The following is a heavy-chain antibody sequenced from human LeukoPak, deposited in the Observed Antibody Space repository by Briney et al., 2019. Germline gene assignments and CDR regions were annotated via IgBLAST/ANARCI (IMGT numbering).Heavy chain of an antibody. Sequence: SETLSLTCAVYGGSFSGYYWSWIRQPPGKGLEWIGEINHSGSTNYNPSLKSRVTISVDTSKNQFSLKLSSVTAADTAVYYCARVLGYSSSWYPDYWGRGTLVTVSS. D-gene: IGHD6-13*01. V-gene: IGHV4-34*01. CDR2: INHSGST. CDR3: ARVLGYSSSWYPDY. J-gene: IGHJ4*02. CDR1: GGSFSGYY.